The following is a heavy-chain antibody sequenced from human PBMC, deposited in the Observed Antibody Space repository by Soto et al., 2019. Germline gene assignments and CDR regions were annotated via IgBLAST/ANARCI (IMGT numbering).Heavy chain of an antibody. V-gene: IGHV3-30*18. Sequence: QVQLVESGGGVVQPGRSLRLSCAASGFTFSSYGMHWVRQAPGKGLEWVAVISYDGSNKYYADSVKGRFTISRDNSKNTLYLQMNSLRAEDTAVYYCANGPYSSGWYPFDYCGQGTLVTVAS. CDR3: ANGPYSSGWYPFDY. J-gene: IGHJ4*02. D-gene: IGHD6-19*01. CDR1: GFTFSSYG. CDR2: ISYDGSNK.